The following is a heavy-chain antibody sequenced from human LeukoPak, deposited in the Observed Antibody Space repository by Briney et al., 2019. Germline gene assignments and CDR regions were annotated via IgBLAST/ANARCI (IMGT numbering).Heavy chain of an antibody. CDR3: ARLAVAGGIDY. J-gene: IGHJ4*02. CDR1: GGSFSGYY. D-gene: IGHD6-19*01. CDR2: INHSGST. Sequence: SETLSLTCAVYGGSFSGYYWSWIRQPPGKGLEWIGEINHSGSTNYNPSLKSRVTISVDTSKNRFSLKLSSVTAADTAVYYCARLAVAGGIDYWGQGTLVTVSS. V-gene: IGHV4-34*01.